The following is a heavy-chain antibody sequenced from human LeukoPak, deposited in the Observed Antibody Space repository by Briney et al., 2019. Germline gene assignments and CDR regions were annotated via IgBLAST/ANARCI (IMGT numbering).Heavy chain of an antibody. D-gene: IGHD5-12*01. CDR2: IYYSGST. Sequence: SETLSLTCTVSGGSISSGGYYWSRIRQHPGKGLEWIGYIYYSGSTYYNPSLKSRVTISVDTSKNQFSLKLSSVTAADTAVYYCASSPYSGYELYGMDVWGEGTTVTVSS. CDR1: GGSISSGGYY. CDR3: ASSPYSGYELYGMDV. V-gene: IGHV4-31*03. J-gene: IGHJ6*04.